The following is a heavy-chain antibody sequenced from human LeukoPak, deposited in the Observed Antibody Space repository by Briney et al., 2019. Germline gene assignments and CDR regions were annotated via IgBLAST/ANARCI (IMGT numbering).Heavy chain of an antibody. D-gene: IGHD6-19*01. J-gene: IGHJ4*02. CDR1: GYTFTNYY. Sequence: ASVKVSCKASGYTFTNYYMHWVRQAPGQGLEWMGKINPSGGSTTYAQKFQGRVTTTRDTSTSTVYMDLSSLRSEDTAVYYCARGTSGWYSVFDYWGQGTLVTVSS. V-gene: IGHV1-46*01. CDR2: INPSGGST. CDR3: ARGTSGWYSVFDY.